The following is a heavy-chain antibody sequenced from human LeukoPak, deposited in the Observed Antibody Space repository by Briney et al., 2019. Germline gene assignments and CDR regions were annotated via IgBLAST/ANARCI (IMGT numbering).Heavy chain of an antibody. CDR3: ARGEANYYDSSGYYDGDY. Sequence: GGSLRLSCAASGFTFSSYSMTWVRQAPGKGLEWVSYISSSSSTIYYADSVKGRFTISRDNAKNSLYLQMNSLRDEDTAVYYCARGEANYYDSSGYYDGDYWGQGTLVTVSS. CDR2: ISSSSSTI. D-gene: IGHD3-22*01. J-gene: IGHJ4*02. V-gene: IGHV3-48*02. CDR1: GFTFSSYS.